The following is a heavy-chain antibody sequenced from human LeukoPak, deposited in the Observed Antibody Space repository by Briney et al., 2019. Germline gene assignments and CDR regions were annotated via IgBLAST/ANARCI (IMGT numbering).Heavy chain of an antibody. CDR1: GYSISSGYY. D-gene: IGHD5-18*01. J-gene: IGHJ6*02. CDR2: IYHSGST. CDR3: AREAGVSYGLYYYYYGMDV. Sequence: PSETLSLTCAVSGYSISSGYYWGWIRQPPGKGLEWIGSIYHSGSTYYNPSLKSRVTISVDTSKNQFSLKLSSVTAADTAVYYCAREAGVSYGLYYYYYGMDVWGQVTTVTVSS. V-gene: IGHV4-38-2*02.